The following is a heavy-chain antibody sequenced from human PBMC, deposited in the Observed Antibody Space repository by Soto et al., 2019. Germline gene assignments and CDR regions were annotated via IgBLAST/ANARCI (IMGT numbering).Heavy chain of an antibody. J-gene: IGHJ4*02. CDR1: GGTFSSYA. D-gene: IGHD4-17*01. CDR3: GDYPYFDY. V-gene: IGHV1-69*13. CDR2: IIPIFGTA. Sequence: GASVKASCKSSGGTFSSYAISWVRQAPGQGLEWMGGIIPIFGTANYAQKFQGRVTITADESTSTAYMDPVDTATYYCAHRRVGDYPYFDYWGQGTLVTVSS.